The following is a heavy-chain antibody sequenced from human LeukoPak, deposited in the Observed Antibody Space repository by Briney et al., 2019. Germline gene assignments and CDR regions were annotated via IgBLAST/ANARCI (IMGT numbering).Heavy chain of an antibody. CDR1: GGSISSGGYY. Sequence: SETLSLTCTVSGGSISSGGYYWSWIRQHPGKGLEWIGSIYYSGSTYYNPSLKSRVTISVDTSKNQFSLKLSSVTAADTAVYYCVTTAAGAFDYWGQGTLVTVSS. V-gene: IGHV4-39*01. D-gene: IGHD6-13*01. CDR2: IYYSGST. J-gene: IGHJ4*02. CDR3: VTTAAGAFDY.